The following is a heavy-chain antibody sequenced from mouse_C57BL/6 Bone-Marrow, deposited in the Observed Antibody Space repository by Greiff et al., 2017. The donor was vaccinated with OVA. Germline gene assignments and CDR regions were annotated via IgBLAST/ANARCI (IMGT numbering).Heavy chain of an antibody. CDR1: GYTFTDYE. J-gene: IGHJ3*01. V-gene: IGHV1-15*01. Sequence: VQLQESGAELVRPGASVTLSCKASGYTFTDYEMHWVKQTPVHGLEWIGAIDPETGGTAYNQKFKGKAILTADKSSSTAYMELRSLTSEDSAVYYCTSSSWFAYWGQGTLVTVSA. CDR3: TSSSWFAY. CDR2: IDPETGGT.